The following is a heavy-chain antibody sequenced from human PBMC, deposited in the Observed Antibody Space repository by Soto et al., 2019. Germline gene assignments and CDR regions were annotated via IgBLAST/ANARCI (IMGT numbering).Heavy chain of an antibody. CDR1: GYSFTSYW. J-gene: IGHJ6*03. Sequence: PGESLKISCKGSGYSFTSYWIGWVRQMPGKGLEWMGIIYPGDSDTRYSPSFQGQVTISADKSISTAYLQWSSLKASDTAMYYCARQGTKYCSGGSCYPQYYYYMDVWGKGTTVTVSS. CDR2: IYPGDSDT. V-gene: IGHV5-51*01. CDR3: ARQGTKYCSGGSCYPQYYYYMDV. D-gene: IGHD2-15*01.